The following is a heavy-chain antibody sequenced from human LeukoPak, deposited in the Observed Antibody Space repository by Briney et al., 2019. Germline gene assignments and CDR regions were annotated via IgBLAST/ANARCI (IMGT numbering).Heavy chain of an antibody. J-gene: IGHJ6*03. CDR1: GFTFSSYA. V-gene: IGHV3-23*01. CDR2: ISGSGGST. Sequence: GGSLRLSCAASGFTFSSYAMSWVRQAPGKGLEWVSAISGSGGSTYYADSVKGRFTISRDNSKNTLYLQMNSLRAEDTAVYYCASFIDYYYYYIDVWGKGTTVTVSS. CDR3: ASFIDYYYYYIDV. D-gene: IGHD1-26*01.